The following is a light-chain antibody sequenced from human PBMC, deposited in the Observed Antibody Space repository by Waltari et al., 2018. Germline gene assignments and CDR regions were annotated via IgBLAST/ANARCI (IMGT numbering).Light chain of an antibody. CDR2: DVN. CDR3: TSYADIIPVV. CDR1: SRDVDY. J-gene: IGLJ2*01. V-gene: IGLV2-14*03. Sequence: QSALTQPASVSGSPGQSITISCTGSSRDVDYVSWYQQFPGKAPKVLIYDVNRRPSGVSNRFSGSKSGSTASLTISGLQPQDEADYYCTSYADIIPVVFGGGTKLTVL.